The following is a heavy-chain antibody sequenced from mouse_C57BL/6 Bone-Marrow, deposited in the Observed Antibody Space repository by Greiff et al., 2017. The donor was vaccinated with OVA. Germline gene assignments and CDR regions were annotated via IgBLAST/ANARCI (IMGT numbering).Heavy chain of an antibody. D-gene: IGHD3-2*02. J-gene: IGHJ3*01. CDR2: INPYNGGT. CDR3: ERGGGSSGYDWFAY. V-gene: IGHV1-19*01. Sequence: VQLKESGPVLVKPGASVKMSCKASGYTFTDYYMNWVKQSHGKSLEWIGVINPYNGGTSYNQKFKGKATLTVDKSSSIAYMELNSLTSEDSAVYYCERGGGSSGYDWFAYWGQGTLVTVSA. CDR1: GYTFTDYY.